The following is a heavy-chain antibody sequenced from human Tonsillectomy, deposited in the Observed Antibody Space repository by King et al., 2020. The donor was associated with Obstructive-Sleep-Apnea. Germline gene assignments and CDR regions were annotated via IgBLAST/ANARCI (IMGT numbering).Heavy chain of an antibody. Sequence: VQLVESGGGLVQPGGSLRLSCAVSGFTFSTYAMTWVRQAPGKGLKWVSTITDSGDGTYFADSVKGRFTISRDNSMNTLFLQMNSLRAEDTAVYYCAKIEGAGTFDYWGQGTLVTVSS. J-gene: IGHJ4*02. CDR2: ITDSGDGT. V-gene: IGHV3-23*04. CDR1: GFTFSTYA. D-gene: IGHD1-1*01. CDR3: AKIEGAGTFDY.